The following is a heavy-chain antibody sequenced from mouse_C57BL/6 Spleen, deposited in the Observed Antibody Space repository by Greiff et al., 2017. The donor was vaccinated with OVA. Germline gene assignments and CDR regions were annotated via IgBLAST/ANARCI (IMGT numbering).Heavy chain of an antibody. V-gene: IGHV1-22*01. D-gene: IGHD1-1*01. Sequence: EVQLQQSGPELVKPGASVKMSCKASGYTFTDYNMHWVKQSHGKSLEWIGYINPNNGGTSYNQKFKGKATLTVNKSSSTAYMELRSLTSEDSAVYYCARTRITTVPMDYWGQGTSVTVSS. CDR1: GYTFTDYN. J-gene: IGHJ4*01. CDR3: ARTRITTVPMDY. CDR2: INPNNGGT.